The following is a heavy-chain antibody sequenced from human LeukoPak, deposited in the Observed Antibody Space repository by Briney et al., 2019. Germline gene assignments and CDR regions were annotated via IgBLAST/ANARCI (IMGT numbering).Heavy chain of an antibody. CDR2: INHSGST. D-gene: IGHD5-18*01. V-gene: IGHV4-34*01. CDR1: GGSFSGYY. CDR3: ARSDGYGLVGT. J-gene: IGHJ3*01. Sequence: SETLSLTCAVYGGSFSGYYWSWIRQPPGKGLEWIGEINHSGSTNYNPSLKSRVTISVDTSKNQFSLKLSSVTAADTAVYYCARSDGYGLVGTWSQGTMVTVSS.